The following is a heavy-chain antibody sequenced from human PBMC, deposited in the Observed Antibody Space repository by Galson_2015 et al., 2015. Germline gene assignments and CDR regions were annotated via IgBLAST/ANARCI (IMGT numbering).Heavy chain of an antibody. V-gene: IGHV4-39*01. CDR3: ARKATGTSWSLFDY. J-gene: IGHJ4*02. CDR1: AGSISSSNYF. D-gene: IGHD6-13*01. Sequence: SLTCTVSAGSISSSNYFWDWIRQPPGKGLEWIGSIKYSGSTHYNPSLKSRVTISVDSSKNQFSLKLSSVTAADTAAYYCARKATGTSWSLFDYWGRGTLVTVSS. CDR2: IKYSGST.